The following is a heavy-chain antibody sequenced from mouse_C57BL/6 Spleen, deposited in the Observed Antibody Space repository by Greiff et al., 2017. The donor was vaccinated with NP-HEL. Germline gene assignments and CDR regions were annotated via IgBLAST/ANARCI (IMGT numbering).Heavy chain of an antibody. J-gene: IGHJ2*01. CDR1: GYTFTSYW. CDR2: IYPGSGST. D-gene: IGHD1-1*01. CDR3: ARHPHYYYGSSYVDY. V-gene: IGHV1-55*01. Sequence: QVQLQQSGAELVKPGASVKMSCKASGYTFTSYWITWVKQRPGQGLEWIGDIYPGSGSTNYNEKFKSKATLTVDTSSSTAYMQLSSLTSEDSAVYYCARHPHYYYGSSYVDYWGQGTTLTVSS.